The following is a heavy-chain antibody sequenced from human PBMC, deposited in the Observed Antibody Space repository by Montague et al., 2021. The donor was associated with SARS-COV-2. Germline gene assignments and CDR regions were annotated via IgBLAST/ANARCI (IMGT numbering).Heavy chain of an antibody. CDR3: TSGGSKFGSEFDY. V-gene: IGHV4-61*02. CDR2: ISTSGST. Sequence: TLSLTCTVSGGPISTGRYFWSWIRQPAGKGLEWIGRISTSGSTHYSPSLKSRVTISVDTSKNQFSLKLDSMTAADTALYYCTSGGSKFGSEFDYWGQGTLVTVSS. CDR1: GGPISTGRYF. D-gene: IGHD3-10*01. J-gene: IGHJ4*02.